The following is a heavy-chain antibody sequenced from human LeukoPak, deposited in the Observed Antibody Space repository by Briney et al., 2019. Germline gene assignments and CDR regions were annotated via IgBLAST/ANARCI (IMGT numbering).Heavy chain of an antibody. CDR2: ISGRGRSI. CDR1: GFTFSSYA. D-gene: IGHD1-26*01. CDR3: AKAGATWYFHH. V-gene: IGHV3-23*01. J-gene: IGHJ1*01. Sequence: GGPLVLSCADSGFTFSSYAMSWGRPAPGKGLEGVSGISGRGRSIDYADSVRGRFTISRDNSKNTLYLQMNSLSAEDTAVYYCAKAGATWYFHHWGQGTLVTVSS.